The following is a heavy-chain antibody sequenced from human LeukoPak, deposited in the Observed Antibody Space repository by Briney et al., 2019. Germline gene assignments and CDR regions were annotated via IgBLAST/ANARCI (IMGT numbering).Heavy chain of an antibody. D-gene: IGHD3-22*01. V-gene: IGHV3-7*01. CDR3: ARDERGGYYVD. Sequence: GGSLRLSCAASGFMFTSYWMSWVRQAPGRGLEWVANIKEDGNMKQYVDSVRGRFTISRDNAKRSVYLQMSSLRAEDSAVYYCARDERGGYYVDWGQGILVTVSS. J-gene: IGHJ4*02. CDR1: GFMFTSYW. CDR2: IKEDGNMK.